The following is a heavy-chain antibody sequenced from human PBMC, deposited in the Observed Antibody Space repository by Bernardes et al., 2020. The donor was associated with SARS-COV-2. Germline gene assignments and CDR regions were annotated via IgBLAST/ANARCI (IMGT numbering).Heavy chain of an antibody. CDR2: MNPNSGNT. CDR1: GYTFTSYD. Sequence: ASVKVSCKASGYTFTSYDINWVRQATGQGLEWMGWMNPNSGNTGYAQKFQGRVTMTRNTSISTAYMELSSLRSEDTAVYYCAGLNYYDSSGYYYAGGYFDYWGQGTLVTVSS. CDR3: AGLNYYDSSGYYYAGGYFDY. V-gene: IGHV1-8*01. D-gene: IGHD3-22*01. J-gene: IGHJ4*02.